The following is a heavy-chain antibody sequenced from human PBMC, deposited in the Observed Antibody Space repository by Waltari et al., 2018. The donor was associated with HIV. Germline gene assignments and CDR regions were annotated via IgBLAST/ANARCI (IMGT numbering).Heavy chain of an antibody. V-gene: IGHV3-9*01. CDR2: ISWNSGSI. D-gene: IGHD3-10*01. CDR1: GFIFDDYA. J-gene: IGHJ6*02. Sequence: EVQLVESGGGLVQPGRSLRLSCAASGFIFDDYAMHWVRQAPGKGLEWVSGISWNSGSIGYADSVKGRFTISRDNAKNSLYLQMNSLRAEDTALYYCAKDHSYGAGSFYAKGNYHHYGMDVWGQGTTVTVSS. CDR3: AKDHSYGAGSFYAKGNYHHYGMDV.